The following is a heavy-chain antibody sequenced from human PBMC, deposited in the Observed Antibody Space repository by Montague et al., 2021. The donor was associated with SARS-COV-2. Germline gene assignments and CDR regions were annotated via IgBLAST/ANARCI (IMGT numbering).Heavy chain of an antibody. CDR3: ATYRQGGSGRGY. CDR2: IDYGGSP. D-gene: IGHD3-10*01. J-gene: IGHJ4*02. CDR1: GVSVSNPHYH. V-gene: IGHV4-61*01. Sequence: SETLSLTCTVSGVSVSNPHYHWSWIRQPPGKGLEWIGYIDYGGSPNYSPSLYSRVTISLDTSKNQLSLRLTSATAADTAVYYCATYRQGGSGRGYWGQGILVTVSS.